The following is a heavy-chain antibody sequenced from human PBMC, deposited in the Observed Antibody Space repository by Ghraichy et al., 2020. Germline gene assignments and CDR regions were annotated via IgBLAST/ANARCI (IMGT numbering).Heavy chain of an antibody. Sequence: GSLRLSCAVSEFTFDGYPMTWVRQAPGEGLEWVSTLGADGRSTFYADSVKGRFTISRDKSKRTMYLQMNSLRADDTAVYYCAKEGGRLGEGAFDVWGQGTKVTVSS. CDR1: EFTFDGYP. CDR3: AKEGGRLGEGAFDV. V-gene: IGHV3-23*01. J-gene: IGHJ3*01. CDR2: LGADGRST. D-gene: IGHD3-10*01.